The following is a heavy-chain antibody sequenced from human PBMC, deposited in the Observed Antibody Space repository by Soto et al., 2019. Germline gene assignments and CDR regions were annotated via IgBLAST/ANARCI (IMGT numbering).Heavy chain of an antibody. CDR2: ISAYNGNT. Sequence: GASVKVSCKASGYTFTSYGISWVRQAPGQGLEWMGWISAYNGNTNYAQKLQGRVTMTTDTSTSTAYMELRSLRSDDTAVHYCARDRYCSSTSCYSSDFDYWGQGTLVTVSS. CDR1: GYTFTSYG. D-gene: IGHD2-2*01. V-gene: IGHV1-18*01. CDR3: ARDRYCSSTSCYSSDFDY. J-gene: IGHJ4*02.